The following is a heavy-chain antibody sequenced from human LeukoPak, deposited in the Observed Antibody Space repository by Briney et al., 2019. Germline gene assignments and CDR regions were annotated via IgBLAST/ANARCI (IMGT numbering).Heavy chain of an antibody. V-gene: IGHV3-21*01. CDR3: ASNVDTAMSSDY. CDR1: GFTFSTYG. D-gene: IGHD5-18*01. J-gene: IGHJ4*02. CDR2: ISSSSSYI. Sequence: GGSLRLSCAASGFTFSTYGMHWVRQAPGKGLEWVSSISSSSSYIYYADSVNGRFTISRDNAKNSLYLQMNSLRDEDTAVYYCASNVDTAMSSDYWGQGTLVTVSS.